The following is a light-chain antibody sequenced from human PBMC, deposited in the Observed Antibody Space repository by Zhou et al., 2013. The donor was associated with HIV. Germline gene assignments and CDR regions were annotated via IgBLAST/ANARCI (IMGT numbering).Light chain of an antibody. CDR1: QGISSA. V-gene: IGKV1-NL1*01. CDR2: AAS. CDR3: QQFYSPPXT. J-gene: IGKJ4*01. Sequence: IQLTQSPSSLSASVGDRVTITCRASQGISSALAWYQKKPGKAPKLLVYAASKLQSGVPPRFSGSGSGTDYTLTISSLQPEDAATYYCQQFYSPPXTFGRGTKVEMK.